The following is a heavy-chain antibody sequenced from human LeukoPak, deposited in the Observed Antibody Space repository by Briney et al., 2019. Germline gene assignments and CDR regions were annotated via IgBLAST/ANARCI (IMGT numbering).Heavy chain of an antibody. V-gene: IGHV3-13*01. D-gene: IGHD1-26*01. CDR3: VRQQTPHGNFDY. CDR2: IGTAGDT. Sequence: PGGSLRLSCATSGFTFSNHAMHWVRQATGKGLELVSAIGTAGDTFYPGSVKGRFTISRENAKNSLSLQMNSLRAEDTAVYYCVRQQTPHGNFDYWGQGTLVTVSS. CDR1: GFTFSNHA. J-gene: IGHJ4*02.